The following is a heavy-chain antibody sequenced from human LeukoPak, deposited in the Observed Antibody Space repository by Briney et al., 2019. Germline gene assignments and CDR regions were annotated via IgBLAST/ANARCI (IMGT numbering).Heavy chain of an antibody. D-gene: IGHD6-6*01. CDR2: INHSGST. CDR1: GGSFSGYY. Sequence: SETLSLTCAVYGGSFSGYYWSWIRQPPGKGLEWIGEINHSGSTNYNPSLKSRVTISVDTSKNQFSLKLSSVTAADTAVYYCARGVRGIAARPGAFDIWGQGTMVTVSS. V-gene: IGHV4-34*01. J-gene: IGHJ3*02. CDR3: ARGVRGIAARPGAFDI.